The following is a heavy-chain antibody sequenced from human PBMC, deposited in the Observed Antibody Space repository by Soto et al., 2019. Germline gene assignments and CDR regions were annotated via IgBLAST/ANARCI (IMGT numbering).Heavy chain of an antibody. V-gene: IGHV3-48*02. D-gene: IGHD6-13*01. Sequence: GGSLRLSCAASGFTFSSYSMNWVRQAPGKGLEWVSYITSSSTTIYYADSVKGRFTISRDNADNSLYLQMNSLRDEDTAVYYCARGPRTYXSSWYPDYWGQGTLVTVSS. CDR1: GFTFSSYS. CDR3: ARGPRTYXSSWYPDY. J-gene: IGHJ4*02. CDR2: ITSSSTTI.